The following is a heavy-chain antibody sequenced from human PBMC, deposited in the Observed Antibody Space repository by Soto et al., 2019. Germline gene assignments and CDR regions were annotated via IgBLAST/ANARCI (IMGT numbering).Heavy chain of an antibody. J-gene: IGHJ4*02. D-gene: IGHD1-26*01. Sequence: VGPLRLSCVGSGFTSSDYGMHWVRQPPGKGLEWVALISDDGDKRYYADSVRGRLIISRDNSKDTLYLQMNSLGPDDTAVYFCAKARVRIVGANSFDYWGQGTPVTVSA. V-gene: IGHV3-30*18. CDR2: ISDDGDKR. CDR1: GFTSSDYG. CDR3: AKARVRIVGANSFDY.